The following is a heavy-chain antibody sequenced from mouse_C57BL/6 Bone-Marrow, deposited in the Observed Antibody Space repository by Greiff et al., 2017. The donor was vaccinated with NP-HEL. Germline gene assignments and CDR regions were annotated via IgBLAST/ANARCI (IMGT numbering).Heavy chain of an antibody. J-gene: IGHJ4*01. CDR1: GYTFTSYW. CDR2: IHPNSGST. Sequence: QVQLQQPGAELVKPGASVKLSCKASGYTFTSYWMHWVKQRPGQGLEWIGMIHPNSGSTNYNEKFKSKATLTVDKSSSTAYMQLSSLTSEDSAVYYCARYDDYEAMDYWGQGTSVTVSS. CDR3: ARYDDYEAMDY. V-gene: IGHV1-64*01. D-gene: IGHD2-3*01.